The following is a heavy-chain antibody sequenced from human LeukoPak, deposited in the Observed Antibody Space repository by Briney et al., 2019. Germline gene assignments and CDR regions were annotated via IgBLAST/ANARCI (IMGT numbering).Heavy chain of an antibody. CDR2: IYHSGST. J-gene: IGHJ4*02. CDR3: ATSVAGFTTNFDY. D-gene: IGHD6-19*01. V-gene: IGHV4-4*02. CDR1: GCSISSSNW. Sequence: SETLSLTCAVSGCSISSSNWWSWVRQPPGKGLEWIGEIYHSGSTNYNPSLKSRVTISVDKCKNQFSLKLSSMTAADTAVYYCATSVAGFTTNFDYWGQGTLVTVSS.